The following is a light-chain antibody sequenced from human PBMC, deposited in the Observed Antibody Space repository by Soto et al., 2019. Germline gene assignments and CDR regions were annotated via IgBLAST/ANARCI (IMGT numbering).Light chain of an antibody. CDR1: QSISSW. V-gene: IGKV1-5*03. CDR3: QHWVDYMWT. Sequence: DIHLTQSPSTLSASVGDRVTITCRASQSISSWLAWYQQKPGKAPKLLNYKASTLESGVPSRFSGSGSGTEFTLTISSLQPDDFATYYCQHWVDYMWTFGQGTKVEIK. CDR2: KAS. J-gene: IGKJ1*01.